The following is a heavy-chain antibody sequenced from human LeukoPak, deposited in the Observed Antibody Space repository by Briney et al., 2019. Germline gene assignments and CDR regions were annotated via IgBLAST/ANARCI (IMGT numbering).Heavy chain of an antibody. CDR3: AVTHLDFDY. J-gene: IGHJ4*02. Sequence: ASVKLSCTASGYTFTSYGITWVRQAPGQGLEWMGWISAYNGNTNYAQTLQGRVTMTTDTSTSKAYMELRSLRSDDTAVYYCAVTHLDFDYWGQGTLVTVSS. V-gene: IGHV1-18*01. CDR2: ISAYNGNT. CDR1: GYTFTSYG. D-gene: IGHD2-21*02.